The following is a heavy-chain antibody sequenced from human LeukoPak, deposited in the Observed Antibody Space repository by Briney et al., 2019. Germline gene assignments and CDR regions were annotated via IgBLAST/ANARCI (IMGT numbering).Heavy chain of an antibody. CDR1: GGSISSSTYY. V-gene: IGHV4-39*07. CDR3: ARAGSYYYGSGSYYYYYYMDV. J-gene: IGHJ6*03. CDR2: IYKTGST. D-gene: IGHD3-10*01. Sequence: SETLSLTCTVSGGSISSSTYYWAWIRQPPGKGLEWIGSIYKTGSTNYSPSLKSRVTMSVDTSKNQFSLKLSSVTAADTAVYYCARAGSYYYGSGSYYYYYYMDVWGKGTTVTISS.